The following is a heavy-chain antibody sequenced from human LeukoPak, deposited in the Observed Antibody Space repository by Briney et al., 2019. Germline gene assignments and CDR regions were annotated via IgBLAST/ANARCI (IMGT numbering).Heavy chain of an antibody. CDR2: TRKKAKGYTT. V-gene: IGHV3-72*01. Sequence: PGGSLRLSCAASGFTLSDYYMDWVRQAPGQGPEWVARTRKKAKGYTTEYAASAKGRFTISRDDSKNSVDLQMNSLITEDTAVYYCARAQSDSSGYYYVGDYWGQGTLVTVSS. D-gene: IGHD3-22*01. CDR1: GFTLSDYY. CDR3: ARAQSDSSGYYYVGDY. J-gene: IGHJ4*02.